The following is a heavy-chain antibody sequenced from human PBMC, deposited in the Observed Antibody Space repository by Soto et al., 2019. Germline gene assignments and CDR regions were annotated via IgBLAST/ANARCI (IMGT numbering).Heavy chain of an antibody. CDR2: IITYSGNT. D-gene: IGHD6-13*01. Sequence: QVQLVQSGPEVKKPGASVKVSCKAAGYTFTNYGITWVRQAPGQGLEWMGWIITYSGNTNYAQKLQDRVSLTADTSTSTAYMELRSLRSDDTAVYYCARIPGYSTTWYYALDIWGQGTLVTVSS. V-gene: IGHV1-18*01. J-gene: IGHJ3*02. CDR3: ARIPGYSTTWYYALDI. CDR1: GYTFTNYG.